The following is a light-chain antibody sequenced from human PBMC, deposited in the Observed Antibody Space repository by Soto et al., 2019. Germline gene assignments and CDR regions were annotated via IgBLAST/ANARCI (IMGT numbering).Light chain of an antibody. CDR2: GAS. CDR1: QSISNL. V-gene: IGKV3-15*01. Sequence: EIVMTQSPATLSVSPGERATLSCRASQSISNLLAWYQQKPGQAPRLLMYGASTRATGFPDRFSGSGSGTEFTLTISSLHSEDFAVYYCQQYYDWPITFGQGTRLDIK. CDR3: QQYYDWPIT. J-gene: IGKJ5*01.